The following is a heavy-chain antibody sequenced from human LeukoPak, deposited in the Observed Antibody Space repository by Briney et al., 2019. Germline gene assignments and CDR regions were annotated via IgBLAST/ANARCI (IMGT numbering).Heavy chain of an antibody. CDR1: GGSISSYY. D-gene: IGHD3-3*01. J-gene: IGHJ4*02. CDR3: ARAGYDFWSGYYGEYYFDY. CDR2: IYYSGST. Sequence: PSETLSLTYTVSGGSISSYYWSWTRQPPGKGLEWIGYIYYSGSTNYNPSLKSRVTISVDTSKNQFSLKLSSVTAADTAVYYCARAGYDFWSGYYGEYYFDYWGQGTLVTVSS. V-gene: IGHV4-59*01.